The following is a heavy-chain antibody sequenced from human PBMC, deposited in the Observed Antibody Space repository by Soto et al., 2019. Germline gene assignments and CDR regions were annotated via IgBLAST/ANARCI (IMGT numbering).Heavy chain of an antibody. V-gene: IGHV4-59*06. CDR3: ARVEAGIVDY. D-gene: IGHD6-19*01. CDR2: IYYSGST. J-gene: IGHJ4*02. Sequence: SETLSLTCTVSGAPMNRYYWSWIRQPPGKGLEWIGYIYYSGSTYYNPSLKSRVTISVDTSKNQFSLKLSSVTAADTAVYYCARVEAGIVDYWGQGTLVTVSS. CDR1: GAPMNRYY.